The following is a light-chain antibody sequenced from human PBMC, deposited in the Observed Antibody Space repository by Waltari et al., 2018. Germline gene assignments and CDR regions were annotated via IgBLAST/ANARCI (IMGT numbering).Light chain of an antibody. CDR3: QQYASSVLYT. Sequence: IVLTQSPGTLSLSPGDRASLSCKASQRLGKNYLAWYQHKPGQAPRLLIYGASSRAAGVPDRFSGSGSGTDFTHTLSRLEPEDFAVYYCQQYASSVLYTFGQGTKLEIK. J-gene: IGKJ2*01. CDR1: QRLGKNY. V-gene: IGKV3-20*01. CDR2: GAS.